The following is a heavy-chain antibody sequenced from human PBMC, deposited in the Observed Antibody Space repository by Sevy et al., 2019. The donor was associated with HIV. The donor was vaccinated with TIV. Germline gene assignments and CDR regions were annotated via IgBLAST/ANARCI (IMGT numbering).Heavy chain of an antibody. CDR2: ISSSSSYI. J-gene: IGHJ3*02. CDR1: GFTFSSYS. V-gene: IGHV3-21*01. Sequence: GGSLRLSCAASGFTFSSYSMNWVRQAPGKGLEWVSSISSSSSYIYYADSVKGRFTISRDNAKNSLYLQMNSLRAEDTAVYYCARGESSGYDAFDIWGQGTMVTVSS. CDR3: ARGESSGYDAFDI. D-gene: IGHD3-22*01.